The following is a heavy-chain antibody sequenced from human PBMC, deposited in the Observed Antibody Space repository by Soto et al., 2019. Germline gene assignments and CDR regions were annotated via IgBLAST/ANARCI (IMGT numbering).Heavy chain of an antibody. V-gene: IGHV3-23*01. J-gene: IGHJ4*02. CDR3: AKDRLAGGFDY. CDR2: VSATAGTT. CDR1: GFTFSGYW. D-gene: IGHD3-16*01. Sequence: GGSLRLSCAASGFTFSGYWMSWVRQAPGKGLEWVSLVSATAGTTYYTDSVKGRFTISRDNSRNTVYLQMNSLRADDTAVYYCAKDRLAGGFDYWGQGTLVTVSS.